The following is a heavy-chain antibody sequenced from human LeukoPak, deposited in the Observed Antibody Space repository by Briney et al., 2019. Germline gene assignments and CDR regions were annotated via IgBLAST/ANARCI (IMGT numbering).Heavy chain of an antibody. Sequence: ASVKVSCKASGYTFTSYAMNWVRQAPGQGLEWMGWINTNTGNPTYAQGFTGRFVFSLDTSVSSTYLQISSLKAEDTAVYYCARAFQRLGELSLPNYWGQGTLVTVSS. CDR1: GYTFTSYA. J-gene: IGHJ4*02. V-gene: IGHV7-4-1*02. CDR3: ARAFQRLGELSLPNY. D-gene: IGHD3-16*02. CDR2: INTNTGNP.